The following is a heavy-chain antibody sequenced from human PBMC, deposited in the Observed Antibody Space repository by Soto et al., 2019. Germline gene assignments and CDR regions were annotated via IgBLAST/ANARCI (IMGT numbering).Heavy chain of an antibody. CDR1: GGTFSSYA. D-gene: IGHD3-22*01. Sequence: QVQLVQSGAEVKKPGSSVKVSCKASGGTFSSYAISWVRQAPGQGLECMGGIIPIFGTANYAQKFQGRVTITAEESTSTAYMELSSLRSEDTAVYYCAREGASGSHMGYWGQGTLVTVSS. J-gene: IGHJ4*02. V-gene: IGHV1-69*01. CDR2: IIPIFGTA. CDR3: AREGASGSHMGY.